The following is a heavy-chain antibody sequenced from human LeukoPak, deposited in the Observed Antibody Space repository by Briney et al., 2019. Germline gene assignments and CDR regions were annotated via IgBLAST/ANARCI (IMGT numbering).Heavy chain of an antibody. Sequence: GGSLRLSCAASRFTFSGYAMYWVRQAPGKGLEWVAVISYDGSNKYYADSVKGRFTISRDNSKNTLYLQMNSLRAEDTAVYYCASLAVAGYDAFDIWGQGTMVTVSS. CDR2: ISYDGSNK. J-gene: IGHJ3*02. CDR3: ASLAVAGYDAFDI. V-gene: IGHV3-30*03. CDR1: RFTFSGYA. D-gene: IGHD6-19*01.